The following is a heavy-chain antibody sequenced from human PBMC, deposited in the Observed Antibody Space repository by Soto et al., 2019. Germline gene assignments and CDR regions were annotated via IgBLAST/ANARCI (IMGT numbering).Heavy chain of an antibody. V-gene: IGHV3-23*01. CDR3: AKNQGVELVPLATVDWFDP. Sequence: GGSLRLSCAASGFIFENFGMSWVRQAPGKGLEWISSISGSGFKKYYTDSVKGRFTISRDNSKSTVYLELNNLSAEDTAVYHCAKNQGVELVPLATVDWFDPWGQGSVVTVSS. J-gene: IGHJ5*02. CDR1: GFIFENFG. D-gene: IGHD1-26*01. CDR2: ISGSGFKK.